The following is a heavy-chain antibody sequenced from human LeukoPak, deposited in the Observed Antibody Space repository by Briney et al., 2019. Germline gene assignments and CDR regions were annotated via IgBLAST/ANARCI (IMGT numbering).Heavy chain of an antibody. V-gene: IGHV4-39*07. D-gene: IGHD6-19*01. J-gene: IGHJ4*02. CDR2: IYYSGST. Sequence: SETLSLTCTVSGGSISSSSYYWGWIRQPPGKGLEWIGSIYYSGSTYYNPSLKSRVTISVDTSKNQFSLKLSSVTAADTAVYYCASFEAVAGIRIVDYWGQGTLVTVSS. CDR3: ASFEAVAGIRIVDY. CDR1: GGSISSSSYY.